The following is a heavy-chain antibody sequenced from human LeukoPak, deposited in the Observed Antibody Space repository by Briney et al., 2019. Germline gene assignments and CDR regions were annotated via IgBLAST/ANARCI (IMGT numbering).Heavy chain of an antibody. D-gene: IGHD3-10*01. CDR1: GYTLTELS. J-gene: IGHJ3*02. CDR2: FDPEDGET. CDR3: ATAMGPLGAFDI. V-gene: IGHV1-24*01. Sequence: ASVKVSCKVSGYTLTELSMHWVRQAPGKGLEWMGGFDPEDGETIYAQKFQGRVTTTEDISTDTAYMELSSLRSEDTAVYYCATAMGPLGAFDIWGQGTMVTVSS.